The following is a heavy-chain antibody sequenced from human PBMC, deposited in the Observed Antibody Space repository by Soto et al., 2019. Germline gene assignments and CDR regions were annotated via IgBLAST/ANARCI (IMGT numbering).Heavy chain of an antibody. Sequence: SETRSLTCTVSGGSISSSSYYWGWIRQPPGKGLEWIGSIYYSGSPYYNPSLKSRVTISVDTSKNQFSLKLSSVTAADTAVYYCARHGGYNYYYYYMDVWGKGTTVTVSS. CDR3: ARHGGYNYYYYYMDV. D-gene: IGHD2-2*02. CDR2: IYYSGSP. CDR1: GGSISSSSYY. J-gene: IGHJ6*03. V-gene: IGHV4-39*01.